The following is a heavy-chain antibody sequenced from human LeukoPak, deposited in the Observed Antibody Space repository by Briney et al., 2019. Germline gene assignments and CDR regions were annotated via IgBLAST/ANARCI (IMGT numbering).Heavy chain of an antibody. D-gene: IGHD4-23*01. CDR2: ILPIFGTA. V-gene: IGHV1-69*13. Sequence: SVKVSCKTSGGTFGSYVISLVRQAPGQGLDWMGGILPIFGTADYAQKFQGRVTITADESTNTAYMELKSLTSEDTAVYYCARDRGGLDPWGQGTLVTVSS. CDR1: GGTFGSYV. CDR3: ARDRGGLDP. J-gene: IGHJ5*02.